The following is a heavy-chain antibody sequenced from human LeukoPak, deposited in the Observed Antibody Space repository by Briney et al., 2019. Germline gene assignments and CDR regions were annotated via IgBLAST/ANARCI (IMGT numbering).Heavy chain of an antibody. Sequence: ASVKVSCKASGYTFTSYGISWVRQAPGQGLEWMGWISAYNGNTNYAQKLQGRVTMTTDTSTSTAYMELRSLRSDDTAVYYCAGDAENYSSGWYGYYYYYMDVWGKGTTVTVS. CDR1: GYTFTSYG. J-gene: IGHJ6*03. V-gene: IGHV1-18*01. D-gene: IGHD6-19*01. CDR2: ISAYNGNT. CDR3: AGDAENYSSGWYGYYYYYMDV.